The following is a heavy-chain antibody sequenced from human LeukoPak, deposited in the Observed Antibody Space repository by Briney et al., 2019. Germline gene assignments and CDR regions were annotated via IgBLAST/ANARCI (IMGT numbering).Heavy chain of an antibody. D-gene: IGHD6-13*01. CDR2: INPSGGSA. CDR3: ARAVAAGRRFDY. Sequence: ASVKVSCKASGYTFTSQYMHWVRQAPGQGLEGMGIINPSGGSATYAQKFQGRVTMTRDTSTSTVYMELSSLRSDDTAVYYCARAVAAGRRFDYWGQGTLVTVSS. J-gene: IGHJ4*02. V-gene: IGHV1-46*01. CDR1: GYTFTSQY.